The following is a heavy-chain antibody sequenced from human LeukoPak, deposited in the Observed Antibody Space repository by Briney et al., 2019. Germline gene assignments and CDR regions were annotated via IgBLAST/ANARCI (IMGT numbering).Heavy chain of an antibody. J-gene: IGHJ4*02. CDR2: ISYDGSNK. V-gene: IGHV3-30-3*01. D-gene: IGHD1/OR15-1a*01. CDR1: GFTFSSYA. CDR3: ARDISSRAATMPYYFDY. Sequence: QTGGSLRLSCAASGFTFSSYAMHWVRQAPGKGLEWVAVISYDGSNKYYADSVKGRFTISRDNSKNTLYLQMNSLRAEDTAVYYCARDISSRAATMPYYFDYWGQGTLVTVSS.